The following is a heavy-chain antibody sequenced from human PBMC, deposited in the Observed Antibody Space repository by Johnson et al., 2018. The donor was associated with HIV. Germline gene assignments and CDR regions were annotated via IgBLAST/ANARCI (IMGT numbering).Heavy chain of an antibody. D-gene: IGHD3-22*01. CDR1: GFTFSSYD. V-gene: IGHV3-13*01. CDR3: AKDQHYYDSRNGGAFDI. CDR2: IGTAGDT. J-gene: IGHJ3*02. Sequence: MQLVESGGGLVQPGGSLRLSCAASGFTFSSYDMHWVRQATGKGLEWVSAIGTAGDTYYADSVKGRFTISRDNSKNTLYLQMNSLRAEDTAVYYCAKDQHYYDSRNGGAFDIWGQGEMVTVSS.